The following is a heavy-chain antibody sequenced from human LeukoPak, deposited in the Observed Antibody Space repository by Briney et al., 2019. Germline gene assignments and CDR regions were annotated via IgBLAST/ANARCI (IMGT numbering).Heavy chain of an antibody. CDR3: ARHQWAAMVTCWFDP. V-gene: IGHV4-34*01. CDR1: GGSFSGYY. Sequence: PSETLSLTCAVYGGSFSGYYWSWIRQPPGKGLEWIGEINHSGGTNYNPSLKSRVTISVDTSKNQFSLKLSSVTAADTAVYYCARHQWAAMVTCWFDPWGQGTLVTVSS. D-gene: IGHD5-18*01. CDR2: INHSGGT. J-gene: IGHJ5*02.